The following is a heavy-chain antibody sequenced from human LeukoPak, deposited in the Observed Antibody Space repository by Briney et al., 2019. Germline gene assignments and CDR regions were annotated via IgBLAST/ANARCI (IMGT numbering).Heavy chain of an antibody. V-gene: IGHV3-74*01. J-gene: IGHJ4*02. CDR3: AKVTAVASTGALDY. D-gene: IGHD6-19*01. CDR1: GFTFSSYW. Sequence: GGSLRLSCAASGFTFSSYWMHWVRQAPGKGLVWVSRINSDGSSTTYADSVKGRFTISRDNAKNTLYLQMNSLRADDTAVYYCAKVTAVASTGALDYWGQGALVTVSS. CDR2: INSDGSST.